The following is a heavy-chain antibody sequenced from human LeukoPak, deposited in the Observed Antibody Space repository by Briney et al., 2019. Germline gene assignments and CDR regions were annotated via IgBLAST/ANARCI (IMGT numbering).Heavy chain of an antibody. CDR3: AKRVPYSSSSVYFDF. CDR1: GFTFSSYA. CDR2: ISYDGSNK. V-gene: IGHV3-30*04. Sequence: GGSLRLSCAASGFTFSSYAMHWVRQAPGKGLEWVAVISYDGSNKYYADSVKGRFTVSRDNPKNTVYLQMNSLRAEDTALYYCAKRVPYSSSSVYFDFWGLGTLVTVSS. J-gene: IGHJ4*02. D-gene: IGHD6-6*01.